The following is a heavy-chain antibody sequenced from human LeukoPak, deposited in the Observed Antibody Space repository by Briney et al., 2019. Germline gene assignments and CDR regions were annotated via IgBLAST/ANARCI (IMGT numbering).Heavy chain of an antibody. CDR3: ARWVVAADYYYYMDV. V-gene: IGHV4-34*01. D-gene: IGHD2-15*01. CDR1: GGSFSDYY. Sequence: SETLFLTCAVYGGSFSDYYWTWIRQPPGKGLEWIGEINHSGSTNYNPSLKSRATISVDTSKNQFSLKLSSVTAADTAVYYCARWVVAADYYYYMDVWGRGTTVTVAS. J-gene: IGHJ6*03. CDR2: INHSGST.